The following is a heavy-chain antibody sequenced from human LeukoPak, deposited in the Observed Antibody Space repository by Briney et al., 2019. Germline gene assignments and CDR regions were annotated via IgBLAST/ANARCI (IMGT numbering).Heavy chain of an antibody. CDR2: IYYSGST. Sequence: PSETLSLTCTVSGGSISSSSYYWGWIRQPPGKGLEWIGSIYYSGSTYYNPSLKSRVTISVDTSKNQFSLKLSSVTAADTAVYYCARTLGGTDFDYWGQGTLVTVS. CDR3: ARTLGGTDFDY. CDR1: GGSISSSSYY. V-gene: IGHV4-39*01. J-gene: IGHJ4*02. D-gene: IGHD1-26*01.